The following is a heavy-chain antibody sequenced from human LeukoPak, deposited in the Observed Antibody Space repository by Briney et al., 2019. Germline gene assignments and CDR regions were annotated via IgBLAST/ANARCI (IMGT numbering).Heavy chain of an antibody. D-gene: IGHD2-21*01. J-gene: IGHJ5*01. V-gene: IGHV4-39*07. CDR1: GGSISSGSHY. Sequence: SETLSLTCTVSGGSISSGSHYWGWIRLPPGNGLEWIGSIFYSGRTYYTPSLKSRVTMSLDTSKNQFSLRLTSVTAADTAVYYCARQVAVVEPTDPNWFDSWGQGTLVTVSS. CDR2: IFYSGRT. CDR3: ARQVAVVEPTDPNWFDS.